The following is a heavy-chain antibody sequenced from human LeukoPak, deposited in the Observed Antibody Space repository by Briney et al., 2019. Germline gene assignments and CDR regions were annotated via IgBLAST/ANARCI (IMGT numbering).Heavy chain of an antibody. V-gene: IGHV4-4*02. CDR1: GGSISSSNW. Sequence: RASGTLSLTCAVSGGSISSSNWWSWVRQPPGKGLEWIGEIYHSGSTNYNPSLKSRVTISVDKSKNQFSLKLSSVTAADTAVYYCARSGDSSGWYSYYYYGLDLWGQGTTVTVSS. J-gene: IGHJ6*02. CDR3: ARSGDSSGWYSYYYYGLDL. D-gene: IGHD6-13*01. CDR2: IYHSGST.